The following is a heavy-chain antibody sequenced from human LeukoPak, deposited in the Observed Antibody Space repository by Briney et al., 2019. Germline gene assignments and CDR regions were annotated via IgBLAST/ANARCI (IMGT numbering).Heavy chain of an antibody. Sequence: PSETLSLTCAVYGGSFSGYYWSWIRQPPGKGLEWIGEINHSGSTNYNPSLKSRVTISVDTSKNQFSLKLSSVTAADTAVYYCARAFWSGYLGGMDVWGQGTTVTVSS. CDR3: ARAFWSGYLGGMDV. CDR1: GGSFSGYY. J-gene: IGHJ6*02. V-gene: IGHV4-34*01. D-gene: IGHD3-3*01. CDR2: INHSGST.